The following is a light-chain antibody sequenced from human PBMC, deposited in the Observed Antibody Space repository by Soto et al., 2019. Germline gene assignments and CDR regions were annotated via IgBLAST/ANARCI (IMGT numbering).Light chain of an antibody. Sequence: QSALTQPRSVSGSPGQSVTISCTGTSSDVGGYNYVSWYQQHPGKAPKLMIYDVSKRPSGVPDRFSDSKSGNTASLTISGLQAEDEADYYCCSYTASYTLVVFGGGTKLTVL. V-gene: IGLV2-11*01. CDR3: CSYTASYTLVV. J-gene: IGLJ2*01. CDR2: DVS. CDR1: SSDVGGYNY.